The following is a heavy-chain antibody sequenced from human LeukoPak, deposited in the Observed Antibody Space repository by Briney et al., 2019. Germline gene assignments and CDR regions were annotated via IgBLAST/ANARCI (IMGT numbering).Heavy chain of an antibody. V-gene: IGHV3-30-3*01. CDR3: ARDTSSQFRGVIIAGFDY. J-gene: IGHJ4*02. Sequence: GGSLRLSCAVSGFTFSSYAMHWVRQAPGKGLEWVAVISYDGSNKYYADSVKGRFTISRDNSKNTLYLQMNSLRAEDTAVYYCARDTSSQFRGVIIAGFDYWGQGTLVTVSS. CDR2: ISYDGSNK. CDR1: GFTFSSYA. D-gene: IGHD3-10*01.